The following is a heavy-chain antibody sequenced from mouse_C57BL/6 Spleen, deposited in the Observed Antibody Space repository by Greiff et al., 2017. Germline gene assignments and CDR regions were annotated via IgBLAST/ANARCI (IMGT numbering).Heavy chain of an antibody. CDR1: GYTFTSYW. V-gene: IGHV1-52*01. CDR2: IDTYDSET. Sequence: QVQLQQPGAELVRPGSSVKLSCKASGYTFTSYWMHWVQQRPIQGLEWIGNIDTYDSETNYNQKFKDIATLTVDKSSSTAYMQISSLTSEDYAVYYCASDPSWFAYWGQGTLVTVSA. J-gene: IGHJ3*01. CDR3: ASDPSWFAY.